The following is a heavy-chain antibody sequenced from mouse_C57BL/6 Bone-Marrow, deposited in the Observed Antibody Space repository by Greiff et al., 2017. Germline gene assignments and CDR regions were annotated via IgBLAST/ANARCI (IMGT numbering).Heavy chain of an antibody. CDR3: ARGWTMDY. CDR1: GFTFSSYA. D-gene: IGHD2-3*01. V-gene: IGHV5-4*01. J-gene: IGHJ4*01. CDR2: ISDGGSYT. Sequence: EVQLKESGGGLVKPGGSLKLSCAASGFTFSSYAMSWVRQTPEKRLEWVATISDGGSYTYYPDNVKGRFTISRDNAKNNLYLQMSHLKSEDTAMYYCARGWTMDYRGQGTSVTVSS.